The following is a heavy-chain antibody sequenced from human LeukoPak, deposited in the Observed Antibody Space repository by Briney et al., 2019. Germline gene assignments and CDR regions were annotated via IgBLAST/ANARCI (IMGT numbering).Heavy chain of an antibody. CDR1: GFAFSRYY. Sequence: GGSLRLSCAATGFAFSRYYMSWIRQAPGKGLEWVSYISSTGSTIYYADSVKGRFTISRDNAKNSLYLQMNSLRAEDTAVYYCARESANDYGDCHAGACLDYWGQGNLVTVSS. CDR3: ARESANDYGDCHAGACLDY. CDR2: ISSTGSTI. J-gene: IGHJ4*02. V-gene: IGHV3-11*01. D-gene: IGHD4-17*01.